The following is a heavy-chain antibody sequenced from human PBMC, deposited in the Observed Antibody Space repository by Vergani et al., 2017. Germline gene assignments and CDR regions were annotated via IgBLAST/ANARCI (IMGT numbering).Heavy chain of an antibody. D-gene: IGHD4-17*01. Sequence: VQLVQSGAEVKKPGESLKISCKGSGYSFTSYWSWIRQPPGKGLEWIGYIYYSGSTNYNPSLKSRVTISVDTSKNQFSLKLSSVTAADTAVYYCAAADYGDFSYYGMDVWGQGTTVTVSS. CDR1: GYSFTSY. V-gene: IGHV4-59*01. CDR2: IYYSGST. J-gene: IGHJ6*02. CDR3: AAADYGDFSYYGMDV.